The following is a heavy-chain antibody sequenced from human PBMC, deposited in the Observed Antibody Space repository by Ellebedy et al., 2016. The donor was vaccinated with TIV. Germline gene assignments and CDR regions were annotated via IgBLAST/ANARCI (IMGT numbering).Heavy chain of an antibody. CDR3: AREGGSYTHYFDH. D-gene: IGHD1-26*01. V-gene: IGHV3-23*01. CDR1: GFTFSSYA. J-gene: IGHJ4*02. Sequence: GESLKISCAASGFTFSSYAMSWVRQAPGKGLEWVSTISHTGSRTYYADSVEGRFTISRDNAKNSLYLQMNSLRAEDTAVYYCAREGGSYTHYFDHWGQGTLVTVSS. CDR2: ISHTGSRT.